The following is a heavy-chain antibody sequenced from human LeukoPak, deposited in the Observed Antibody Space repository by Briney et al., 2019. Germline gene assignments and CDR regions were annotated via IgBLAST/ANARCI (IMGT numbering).Heavy chain of an antibody. CDR2: IYSGGST. V-gene: IGHV3-66*01. CDR1: GFTVSSNY. D-gene: IGHD3-22*01. CDR3: ASGTSYYDSSGLGY. Sequence: GGSLRLSCAASGFTVSSNYMSWVRQAPGKGLEWVSVIYSGGSTYYADSVKGRFTISRDNSKNTLYLQMNSLRAEDTAVYYCASGTSYYDSSGLGYWGQGTLVTVSS. J-gene: IGHJ4*02.